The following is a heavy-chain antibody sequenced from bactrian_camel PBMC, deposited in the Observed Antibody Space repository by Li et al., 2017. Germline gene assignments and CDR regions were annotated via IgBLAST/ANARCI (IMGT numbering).Heavy chain of an antibody. Sequence: VQLVESGGGSVPAGGPLKLSCVAAGFDYANYCLGWFRQASGKEREVIARIARDGATMYADSVTGRFTISHDAAKSTTYLQMTSLKPEDTGMYYCAADRLVCLSTDTRAEWHYWGQGTQVTVS. CDR2: IARDGAT. V-gene: IGHV3S53*01. J-gene: IGHJ4*01. CDR3: AADRLVCLSTDTRAEWHY. D-gene: IGHD5*01. CDR1: GFDYANYC.